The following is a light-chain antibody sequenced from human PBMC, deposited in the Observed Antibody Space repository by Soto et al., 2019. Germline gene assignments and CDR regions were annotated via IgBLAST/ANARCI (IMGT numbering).Light chain of an antibody. J-gene: IGKJ2*01. CDR2: GAS. V-gene: IGKV1-39*01. Sequence: IPMTQSPSSLSASVGDRVTVTCRASQSINIYLNWYQQKPGKAPTLLIYGASSLQSGVPSRFSGGGSRTDFTLTISSLQPEDFATYYGQQSYRSPYTFGQGTKLEIK. CDR1: QSINIY. CDR3: QQSYRSPYT.